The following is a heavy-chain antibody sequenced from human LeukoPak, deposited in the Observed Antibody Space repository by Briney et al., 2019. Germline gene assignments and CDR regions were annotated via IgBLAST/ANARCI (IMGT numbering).Heavy chain of an antibody. J-gene: IGHJ5*02. CDR1: GGSVSSGFDY. CDR2: IYHSGTI. D-gene: IGHD2-15*01. Sequence: SETLSLTCNVSGGSVSSGFDYWSWIRQPPGKGLEWLGNIYHSGTINYNPSLKSRVSISVDTSKNQFSLKLSSVTAADTAVYYCAREGECSGGSCYSYGWFDPWGQGTLVIVST. CDR3: AREGECSGGSCYSYGWFDP. V-gene: IGHV4-61*01.